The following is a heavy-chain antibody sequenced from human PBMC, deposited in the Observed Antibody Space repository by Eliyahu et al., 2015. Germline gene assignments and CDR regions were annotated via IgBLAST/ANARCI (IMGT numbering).Heavy chain of an antibody. D-gene: IGHD3-3*01. J-gene: IGHJ5*02. CDR3: ARKRITIFYWFDP. V-gene: IGHV4-34*01. CDR2: INHSGST. Sequence: QVQLQQWGAGLLKPSETLSLTCAVYGXSFSGYYCXWIRQPPGKGLXWIGEINHSGSTNYNPSLKSRVTISVDTSKNQFSLKLSSVTAADTAVYYCARKRITIFYWFDPWGQGTLVTVSS. CDR1: GXSFSGYY.